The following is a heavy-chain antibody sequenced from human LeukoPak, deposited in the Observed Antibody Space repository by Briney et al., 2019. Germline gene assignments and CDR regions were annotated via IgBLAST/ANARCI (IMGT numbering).Heavy chain of an antibody. CDR2: ISYDGSNK. D-gene: IGHD3-3*01. CDR3: ARDPGYYDFWSDIEYFQH. V-gene: IGHV3-30-3*01. CDR1: GFTFSSYA. Sequence: GGSLRLSCAASGFTFSSYAMHWVRQAPGKGLEWVAVISYDGSNKYYADSVKGRFTISRDNSKNTLYLQMNSLRAEDTAVYYCARDPGYYDFWSDIEYFQHWGQGTLVTVSS. J-gene: IGHJ1*01.